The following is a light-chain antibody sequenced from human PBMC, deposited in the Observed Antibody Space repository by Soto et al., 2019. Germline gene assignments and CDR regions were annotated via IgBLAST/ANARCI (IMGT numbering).Light chain of an antibody. CDR3: LQYTHWPHT. J-gene: IGKJ2*01. Sequence: DVVLPQSTLSLPVTLGQPASSSCRSSQGLVYGNGYTFLSWFFQRLGQSPRRLIYMVSNWDSVVPDRFSGSGAGTDFTLHISRVEAEDVGVYYFLQYTHWPHTVGQGNKREIK. CDR1: QGLVYGNGYTF. CDR2: MVS. V-gene: IGKV2D-30*01.